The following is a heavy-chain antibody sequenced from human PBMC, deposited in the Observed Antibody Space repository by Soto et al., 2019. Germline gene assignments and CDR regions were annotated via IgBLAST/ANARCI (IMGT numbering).Heavy chain of an antibody. D-gene: IGHD6-13*01. CDR1: GYTFTSYG. CDR2: ISAYNGNT. CDR3: ARDAVYSSSWYGWFDP. J-gene: IGHJ5*02. Sequence: QVQLVQSGAEVKKPGASVKVSCKASGYTFTSYGISWVRQAPGQGLEWMGWISAYNGNTNYAQKFQGRVTITRDTSASTAYMELSSLRSEDTAVYYCARDAVYSSSWYGWFDPWGQGTLVTVSS. V-gene: IGHV1-18*01.